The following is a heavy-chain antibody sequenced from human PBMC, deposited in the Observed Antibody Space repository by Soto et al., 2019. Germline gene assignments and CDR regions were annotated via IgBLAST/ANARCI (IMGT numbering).Heavy chain of an antibody. CDR1: GFTFTNSW. CDR3: ATVFDV. CDR2: LNADGSST. V-gene: IGHV3-74*01. Sequence: GGSLRLSCAASGFTFTNSWMHWVRQAPGEGLVWVSGLNADGSSTYYADSVKGRFTISRDSAKGALYLQMNSLRAEDTAFYYCATVFDVWGQGTLVTSPQ. J-gene: IGHJ4*02.